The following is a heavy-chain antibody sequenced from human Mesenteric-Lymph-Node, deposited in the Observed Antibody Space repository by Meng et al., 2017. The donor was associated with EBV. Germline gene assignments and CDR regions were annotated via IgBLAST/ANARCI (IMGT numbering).Heavy chain of an antibody. Sequence: EVQLGESGGGLVQPGGSLRLSCAASGFTFSSYWMHWVRQAPGKGLVWVSHINTYGSRTDYADSVKGRFTISRDNAKNTLSLQMNSLRAEDTAVYYCARARVYCGGDCYGAYFDYWGQGTLVTVSS. CDR2: INTYGSRT. CDR1: GFTFSSYW. J-gene: IGHJ4*02. CDR3: ARARVYCGGDCYGAYFDY. V-gene: IGHV3-74*01. D-gene: IGHD2-21*01.